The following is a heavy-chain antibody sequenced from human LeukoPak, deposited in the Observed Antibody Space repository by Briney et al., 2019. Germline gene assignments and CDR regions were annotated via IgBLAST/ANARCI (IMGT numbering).Heavy chain of an antibody. CDR1: GFTFSSYG. CDR3: AKDPRSQLPSAFDI. J-gene: IGHJ3*02. D-gene: IGHD2-2*01. V-gene: IGHV3-30*02. Sequence: GGSLRLSCAASGFTFSSYGMHWVRQARGKGLEWVAFIRYDGSNKYYADSVKGRFTISRDNSKNTLYLQMNSLRAEDTAVYYCAKDPRSQLPSAFDIWGQGTMVTVSS. CDR2: IRYDGSNK.